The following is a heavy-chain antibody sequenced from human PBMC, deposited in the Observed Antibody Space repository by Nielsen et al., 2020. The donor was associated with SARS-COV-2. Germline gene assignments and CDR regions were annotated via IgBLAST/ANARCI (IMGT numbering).Heavy chain of an antibody. CDR2: IYYGGRD. CDR1: GGLISSGGYY. J-gene: IGHJ4*02. D-gene: IGHD3-10*02. V-gene: IGHV4-30-4*01. CDR3: GRGRLTVWGDS. Sequence: SETLSLTCTVSGGLISSGGYYWSWTRQSPGKGLDWIGYIYYGGRDHYNPSLKSRLSMSIDTSRNQFYLKLTSMTAADTAVYYCGRGRLTVWGDSWGPGTQVTVSS.